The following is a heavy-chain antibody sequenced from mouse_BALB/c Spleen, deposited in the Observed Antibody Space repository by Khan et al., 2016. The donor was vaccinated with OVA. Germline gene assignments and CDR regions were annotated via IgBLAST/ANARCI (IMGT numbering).Heavy chain of an antibody. CDR1: GFNIKDTY. D-gene: IGHD4-1*01. CDR2: IDPANGYT. V-gene: IGHV14-3*02. CDR3: ARDFWDVVAY. J-gene: IGHJ3*01. Sequence: EVQLQQSGAELVKPGASVKLSCTASGFNIKDTYMHWVKQRPEQGLEWIGRIDPANGYTKYDPKFQGKATITADTSSNTAYLQLSSLTSEDTAVYYGARDFWDVVAYWGQGTLVTVAA.